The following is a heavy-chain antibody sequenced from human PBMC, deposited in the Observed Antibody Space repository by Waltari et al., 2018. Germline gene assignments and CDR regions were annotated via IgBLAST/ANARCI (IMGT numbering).Heavy chain of an antibody. J-gene: IGHJ6*03. V-gene: IGHV3-43*01. CDR2: ISWDGGST. Sequence: EVQLVESGGVVVQPGGSLRLSCAASGFTFDDYTMHWVRQAPGKGLEWVSLISWDGGSTYYADSVKCRFTISRDNSKNSLYLQMNSLRTEDTALYYCAKGHRSYYYYYMDVWGKGTTVTVSS. CDR3: AKGHRSYYYYYMDV. CDR1: GFTFDDYT.